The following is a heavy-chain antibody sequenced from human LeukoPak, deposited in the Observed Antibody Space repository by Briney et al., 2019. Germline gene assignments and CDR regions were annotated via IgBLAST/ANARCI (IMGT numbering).Heavy chain of an antibody. CDR2: ISNSDGSS. CDR1: GFAFNSFA. Sequence: GGSLRLSCAASGFAFNSFAMNWVRQAPGKGLEWVSSISNSDGSSHYADFVKGRFTISRDNSKNTLHLQMNSPRAEDTAVYYCAKSLGVGGYTRYKGFDQWGQGTLVTVSS. CDR3: AKSLGVGGYTRYKGFDQ. J-gene: IGHJ4*02. D-gene: IGHD3-16*02. V-gene: IGHV3-23*01.